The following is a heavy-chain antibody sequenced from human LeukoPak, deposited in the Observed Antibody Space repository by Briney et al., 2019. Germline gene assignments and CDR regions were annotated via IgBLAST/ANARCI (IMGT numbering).Heavy chain of an antibody. D-gene: IGHD4-17*01. CDR1: GGSLSRGGYY. J-gene: IGHJ4*02. CDR2: IYHSGSA. Sequence: SQTLSLTCTVFGGSLSRGGYYWNWIRQQPGQGLEWLGYIYHSGSARYNTSFKSRLNMSVDMSRNQFSLNLSSVTAADTALYFCARGGDYGDYFVYWGQGTLVSVSS. V-gene: IGHV4-31*03. CDR3: ARGGDYGDYFVY.